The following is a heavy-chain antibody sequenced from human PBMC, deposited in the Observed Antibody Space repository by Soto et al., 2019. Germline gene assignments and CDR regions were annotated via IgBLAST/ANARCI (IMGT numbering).Heavy chain of an antibody. CDR3: ARWGPDKVLDY. Sequence: SETLSLTCAVYGGSFSGYYWSWIRQPPGKGLEWIGEINHSGSTNYNPSLKSRVTISVDTSKNQFSLKLSSVTAEDTAIYYCARWGPDKVLDYWGQGTLVTVSS. CDR1: GGSFSGYY. D-gene: IGHD3-16*01. J-gene: IGHJ4*02. V-gene: IGHV4-34*01. CDR2: INHSGST.